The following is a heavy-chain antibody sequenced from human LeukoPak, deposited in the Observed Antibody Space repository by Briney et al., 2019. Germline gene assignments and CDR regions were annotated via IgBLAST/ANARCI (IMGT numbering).Heavy chain of an antibody. J-gene: IGHJ4*02. Sequence: GASVKLSCKASGGTFSSYAISWVRQAPGQGLEWMGWISAYNGNTNYARKLQGRVTMTTDTSTSTAYMELRSLRSDDTAVYYCARDGDWGRYDHWGQGTLVIVSS. CDR3: ARDGDWGRYDH. CDR1: GGTFSSYA. CDR2: ISAYNGNT. V-gene: IGHV1-18*01. D-gene: IGHD7-27*01.